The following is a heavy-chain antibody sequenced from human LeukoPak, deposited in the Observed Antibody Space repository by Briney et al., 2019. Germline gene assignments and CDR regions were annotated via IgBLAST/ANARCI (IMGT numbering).Heavy chain of an antibody. J-gene: IGHJ4*02. D-gene: IGHD5-18*01. CDR1: GGSFSGYY. CDR3: ARGRGYSYGRVLNDY. Sequence: TSETLSLTCAVYGGSFSGYYWSWIRQPPGKGLEWIGEINHSGSTNYNPSLKGRVTISVDTSKNQFSLKLSSVTAADTAVYYCARGRGYSYGRVLNDYWGQGTLVTVSS. CDR2: INHSGST. V-gene: IGHV4-34*01.